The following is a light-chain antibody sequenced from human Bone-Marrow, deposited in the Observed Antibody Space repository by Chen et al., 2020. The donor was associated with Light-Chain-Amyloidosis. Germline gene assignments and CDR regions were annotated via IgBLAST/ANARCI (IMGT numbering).Light chain of an antibody. V-gene: IGLV3-21*02. Sequence: SSFLTQPSSVSVAPGQTAPIACGGNNIGSTSVHWYQQTPGQAPLLVVYDDSDRPSGIPERLSGSNSGNTATLTISRVEAGDEADYYCQVWDRSSDRPVFGGGTKLTVL. CDR3: QVWDRSSDRPV. J-gene: IGLJ3*02. CDR1: NIGSTS. CDR2: DDS.